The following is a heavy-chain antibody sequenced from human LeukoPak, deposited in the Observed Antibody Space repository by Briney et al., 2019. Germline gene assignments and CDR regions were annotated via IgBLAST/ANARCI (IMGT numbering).Heavy chain of an antibody. CDR3: ARVRRYFDCRNGGFDY. V-gene: IGHV4-34*01. CDR1: GGSFSSYY. Sequence: SETLSHTCAVYGGSFSSYYGSWIRQPPGKGLEWIGEINHSGSTNYNPSLKSRVTISVDTSKNQFSLKLSSATAADTAVYYCARVRRYFDCRNGGFDYWGQGTLVTVSS. CDR2: INHSGST. D-gene: IGHD3-9*01. J-gene: IGHJ4*02.